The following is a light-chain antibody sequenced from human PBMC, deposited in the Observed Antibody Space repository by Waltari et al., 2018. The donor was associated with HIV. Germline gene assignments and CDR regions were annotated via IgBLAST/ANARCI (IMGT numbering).Light chain of an antibody. V-gene: IGLV3-25*03. CDR3: RSADSSDWV. Sequence: SYELTQPPSVSVSPGQTARITCSGDALPKQYAHWYQQKPGQAPVVVIYKDSERPSGIPERFSGSSSGTTVTLTISGGQAEDEADYDCRSADSSDWVFGGGTKLTVL. J-gene: IGLJ3*02. CDR1: ALPKQY. CDR2: KDS.